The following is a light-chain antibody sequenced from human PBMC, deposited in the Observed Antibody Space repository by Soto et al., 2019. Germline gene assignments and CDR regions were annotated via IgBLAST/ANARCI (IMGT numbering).Light chain of an antibody. V-gene: IGKV3-15*01. Sequence: IVMTQSPATLSVSPVDRATLSCRASQSVSSNLAWYQQKPGQAPRLVVYGASSRATGIPARFRGSGSGTEFTLTISSLQPEDFATYFCQQSYSRPRAFGQGTKVDIK. J-gene: IGKJ1*01. CDR1: QSVSSN. CDR2: GAS. CDR3: QQSYSRPRA.